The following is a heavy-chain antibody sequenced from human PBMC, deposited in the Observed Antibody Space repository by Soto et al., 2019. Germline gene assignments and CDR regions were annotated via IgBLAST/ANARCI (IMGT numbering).Heavy chain of an antibody. CDR1: GYTFSSYG. J-gene: IGHJ6*02. Sequence: QVQLVQSGAEVKKPGASVKVSCKASGYTFSSYGISWVRQAPGQGLEWMGCISAYNGNTNYGQKLQGRVTMTTDTSTSTVYIELRSLRTNYTSVYYCARNRVDTASGNYYGTDVWGQGTTATVS. CDR2: ISAYNGNT. D-gene: IGHD5-18*01. V-gene: IGHV1-18*01. CDR3: ARNRVDTASGNYYGTDV.